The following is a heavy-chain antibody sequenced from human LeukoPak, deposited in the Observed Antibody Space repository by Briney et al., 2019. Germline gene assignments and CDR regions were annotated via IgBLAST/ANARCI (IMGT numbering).Heavy chain of an antibody. D-gene: IGHD5-24*01. Sequence: GGSLRLSCAASGFTFSSYSMNWVRQAPGKGLEWVSSISSSSSYIYYADSVKGRFTISRDNAKNSLYLQMNSLRAEDTAVYYCARADVEMAEVDYWGQGTLVTVSS. CDR2: ISSSSSYI. J-gene: IGHJ4*02. V-gene: IGHV3-21*01. CDR1: GFTFSSYS. CDR3: ARADVEMAEVDY.